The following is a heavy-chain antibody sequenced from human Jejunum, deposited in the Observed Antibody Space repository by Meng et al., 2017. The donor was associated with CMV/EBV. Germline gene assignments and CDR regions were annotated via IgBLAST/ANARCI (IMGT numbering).Heavy chain of an antibody. D-gene: IGHD3-3*01. CDR1: GGSIGSGDYY. V-gene: IGHV4-30-4*08. Sequence: QVQLAESGPGLVKPSQTLSLTCSVSGGSIGSGDYYWSWIRQPPGKGLEWIGYIHDTGSTYYNPSLKSRVDISLGTSRNHFSLTLSSVTAEDTAVYFCARGSIFVSFDSWGQGTLVTVSS. CDR2: IHDTGST. CDR3: ARGSIFVSFDS. J-gene: IGHJ4*02.